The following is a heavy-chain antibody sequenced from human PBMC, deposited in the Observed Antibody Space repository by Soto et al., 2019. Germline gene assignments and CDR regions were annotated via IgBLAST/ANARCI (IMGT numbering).Heavy chain of an antibody. Sequence: GGSLRLSCAASGFTVSSNYMSWVRQAPGKGLEWVSVIYSGGSTYYADSVKGRFTISRDNSKNTLYLQMNSLRAEDTAVYYCARDRVGGFWSGYHYYYYGMDVWGQGTTVTVSS. CDR3: ARDRVGGFWSGYHYYYYGMDV. J-gene: IGHJ6*02. V-gene: IGHV3-53*01. CDR1: GFTVSSNY. D-gene: IGHD3-3*01. CDR2: IYSGGST.